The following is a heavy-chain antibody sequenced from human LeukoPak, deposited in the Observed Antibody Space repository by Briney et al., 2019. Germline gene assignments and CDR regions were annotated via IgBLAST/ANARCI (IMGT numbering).Heavy chain of an antibody. CDR1: GFTFSHYN. V-gene: IGHV4-59*01. CDR2: IYYSGST. D-gene: IGHD6-13*01. CDR3: ARAGIAAANLDY. J-gene: IGHJ4*02. Sequence: GSLRLSCAASGFTFSHYNMNWVRQPPGKGLEWIGYIYYSGSTNYNPSLKSRVTISVDTSKNQFSLKLSSVTAADTAVYYCARAGIAAANLDYWGQGTLVTVSS.